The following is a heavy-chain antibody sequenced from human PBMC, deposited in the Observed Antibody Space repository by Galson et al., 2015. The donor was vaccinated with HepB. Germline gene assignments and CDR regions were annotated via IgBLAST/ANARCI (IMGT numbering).Heavy chain of an antibody. J-gene: IGHJ3*02. V-gene: IGHV1-18*01. Sequence: SVKVSCKASGYTFTSYGISWVRQAPGQGLEWMGWISAYNGNTNYAQKLQGRVTMTTDTSTSTAYMELRSLRSDDTAVYYCARDRQYYDILTGDPGAHDAFDIWGQGTMVTVSS. D-gene: IGHD3-9*01. CDR1: GYTFTSYG. CDR3: ARDRQYYDILTGDPGAHDAFDI. CDR2: ISAYNGNT.